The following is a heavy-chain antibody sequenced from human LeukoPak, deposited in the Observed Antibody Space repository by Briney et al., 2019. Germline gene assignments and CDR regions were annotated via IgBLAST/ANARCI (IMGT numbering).Heavy chain of an antibody. J-gene: IGHJ4*02. CDR2: IHHSGST. CDR1: SYSISSGFY. V-gene: IGHV4-38-2*02. Sequence: SETLSLTCTVSSYSISSGFYWGWIRQPPGKGLEWIGSIHHSGSTYYSPSLKSRLTISVDTSKNQFSLMLTSVTAADTAVYYCARDPRFSPLDYWGQGTLVTVSS. CDR3: ARDPRFSPLDY.